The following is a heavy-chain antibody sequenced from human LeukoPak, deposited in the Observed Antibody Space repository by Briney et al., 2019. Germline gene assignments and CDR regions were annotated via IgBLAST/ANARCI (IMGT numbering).Heavy chain of an antibody. Sequence: ASVKVSCKASGYTFTGYYMHWVRQAPGQGLEWMGWINPNSGGINYAQKFQGRVTMTRDTSISTAYMELSRLRSDDTAVYYCARSMIVVVIGAFDIWGQGTMATVSS. CDR1: GYTFTGYY. V-gene: IGHV1-2*02. CDR3: ARSMIVVVIGAFDI. CDR2: INPNSGGI. D-gene: IGHD3-22*01. J-gene: IGHJ3*02.